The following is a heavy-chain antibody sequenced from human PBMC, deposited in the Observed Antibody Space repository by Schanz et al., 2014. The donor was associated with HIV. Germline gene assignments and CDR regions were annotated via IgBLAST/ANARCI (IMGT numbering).Heavy chain of an antibody. CDR3: AKAGGGPSPSYYGMDV. V-gene: IGHV3-33*06. D-gene: IGHD3-10*01. Sequence: QVQLVESGGGVVQPGRSLRLSCAASGFTFNDYGMHWVRQAPGKGLEWVVVIWYDGRNKYYADSVKGRFTISRDNSKNTVDLQMNSLRAEDTAVYYCAKAGGGPSPSYYGMDVWGQGTTVTVSS. J-gene: IGHJ6*02. CDR2: IWYDGRNK. CDR1: GFTFNDYG.